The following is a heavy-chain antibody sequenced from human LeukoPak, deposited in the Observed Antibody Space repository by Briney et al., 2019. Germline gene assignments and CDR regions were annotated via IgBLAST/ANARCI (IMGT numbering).Heavy chain of an antibody. CDR2: IDWDDDK. CDR1: GFSLSTSGMR. D-gene: IGHD6-19*01. Sequence: SGPALVKPTQTLTLTCTFSGFSLSTSGMRVSWIRQPPGKALEWLARIDWDDDKFYSTSLKTRLTISKDTSKNQVVLTMTNMDPVDTATCYCARIYSSGWYDYWGQGTLVTVSS. V-gene: IGHV2-70*04. J-gene: IGHJ4*02. CDR3: ARIYSSGWYDY.